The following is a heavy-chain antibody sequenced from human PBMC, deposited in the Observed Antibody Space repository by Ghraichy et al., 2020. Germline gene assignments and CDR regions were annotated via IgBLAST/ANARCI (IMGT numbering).Heavy chain of an antibody. CDR3: ARDLRFINGMDV. CDR2: IYSGGST. V-gene: IGHV3-66*01. J-gene: IGHJ6*02. Sequence: GGSLRLSCAASGFTVSSNYMSWVRQAPGKGLEWVSVIYSGGSTYYADSVKGRFTISRDNSKNTLYLQMNSLRAEDTAVYYCARDLRFINGMDVWGQGTTVTVSS. D-gene: IGHD5/OR15-5a*01. CDR1: GFTVSSNY.